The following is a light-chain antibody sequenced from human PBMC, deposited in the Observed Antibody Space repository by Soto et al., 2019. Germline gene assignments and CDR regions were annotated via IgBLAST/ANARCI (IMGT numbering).Light chain of an antibody. V-gene: IGLV1-40*01. Sequence: QSVLTQPPSVSGAPGQRVTISCTGSSSNIGAGRDVHWYQQLPGKAPKLLIYGDSNRPSGVPDRFSGSKSGASASLAITGLQAEDEAEYHCLSYDSDKSSPRYVFGTGTKVTVL. J-gene: IGLJ1*01. CDR1: SSNIGAGRD. CDR2: GDS. CDR3: LSYDSDKSSPRYV.